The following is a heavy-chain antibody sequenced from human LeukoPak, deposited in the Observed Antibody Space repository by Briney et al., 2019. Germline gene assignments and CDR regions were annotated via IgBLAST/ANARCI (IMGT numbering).Heavy chain of an antibody. Sequence: GGSLRLSCEASGFSFSSFGLHWVRQAPGKGLEWVAFIRYDGNNKYFADSVKGRFSISRDNSKNTVYLQMNSLRPEDTAVYHCAKDPGDYYDTSGNYYAGWFDPWGQGTLVTVSS. CDR2: IRYDGNNK. CDR3: AKDPGDYYDTSGNYYAGWFDP. V-gene: IGHV3-30*02. CDR1: GFSFSSFG. D-gene: IGHD3-22*01. J-gene: IGHJ5*02.